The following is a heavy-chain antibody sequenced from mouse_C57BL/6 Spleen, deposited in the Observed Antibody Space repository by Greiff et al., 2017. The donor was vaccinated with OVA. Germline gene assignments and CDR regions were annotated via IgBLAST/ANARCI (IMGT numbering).Heavy chain of an antibody. D-gene: IGHD3-2*02. Sequence: EVKLMESGPELVKPGASVKIPCKASGYTFTDYNMDWVKQSHGKSLEWIGDINPNNGGTIYNQKFKGKATLTVDKSSSTAYMELRSLTSEDTAVYYCARGSAGYGGYFDYWGQGTTLTVSS. CDR2: INPNNGGT. J-gene: IGHJ2*01. CDR3: ARGSAGYGGYFDY. V-gene: IGHV1-18*01. CDR1: GYTFTDYN.